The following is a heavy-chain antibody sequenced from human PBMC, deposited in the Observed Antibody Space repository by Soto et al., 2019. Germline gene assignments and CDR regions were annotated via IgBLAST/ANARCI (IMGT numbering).Heavy chain of an antibody. CDR3: ARGGPRDGYRDLDY. CDR1: VFPFGAYA. CDR2: LTNSGDDT. V-gene: IGHV3-23*01. J-gene: IGHJ4*02. D-gene: IGHD5-18*01. Sequence: PWWSLRLSCSASVFPFGAYAMTWFRQAPGKGLEWVASLTNSGDDTYYPDSVKGRFTISRDNSKNTLSLQMSRLRAEDTALYYCARGGPRDGYRDLDYWGQGTQVTVSS.